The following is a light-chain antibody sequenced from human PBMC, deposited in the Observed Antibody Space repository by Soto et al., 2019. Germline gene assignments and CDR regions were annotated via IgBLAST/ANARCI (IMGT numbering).Light chain of an antibody. CDR2: AVS. Sequence: QSALTQPASVSGSPGQSITISCTGTSSDIGGYNFVSWYQHHPGKAPKPMIFAVSNRPSGVSNRFSGSKSGNTASLTISGLQPEDEADYFCYSYTSSSTNVFGSGTKLTVL. J-gene: IGLJ1*01. CDR1: SSDIGGYNF. CDR3: YSYTSSSTNV. V-gene: IGLV2-14*01.